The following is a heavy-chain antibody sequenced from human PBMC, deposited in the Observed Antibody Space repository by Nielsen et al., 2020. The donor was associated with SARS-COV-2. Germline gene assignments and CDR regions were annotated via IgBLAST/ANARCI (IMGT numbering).Heavy chain of an antibody. J-gene: IGHJ4*02. V-gene: IGHV4-39*07. CDR2: IYYSGST. CDR1: GGSISSSSYY. D-gene: IGHD1-26*01. CDR3: AREGIVGAIIPG. Sequence: SETLSLTCTVSGGSISSSSYYWGWIRQPPGKGLEWIGSIYYSGSTYYNPSLKSRVTISVDTSKNQFSLKLSSVTAADTAVYYCAREGIVGAIIPGWGQGTLVTVSS.